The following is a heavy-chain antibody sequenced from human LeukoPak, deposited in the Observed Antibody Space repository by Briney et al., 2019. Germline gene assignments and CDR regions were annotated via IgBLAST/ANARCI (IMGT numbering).Heavy chain of an antibody. J-gene: IGHJ4*02. CDR3: ATDSSPDY. CDR2: ISYDGGNK. CDR1: GFTFSSYG. D-gene: IGHD6-13*01. Sequence: GGSLRLSCAASGFTFSSYGMHWVRQAPGKGLEWVALISYDGGNKYYADSVKGRFTISRDNSKNTMYLQMNSLRAEDTAVYNCATDSSPDYWGQGTLVTVSS. V-gene: IGHV3-30*03.